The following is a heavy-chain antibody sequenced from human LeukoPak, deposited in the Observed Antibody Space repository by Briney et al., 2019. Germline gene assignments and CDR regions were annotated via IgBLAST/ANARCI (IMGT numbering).Heavy chain of an antibody. D-gene: IGHD3-10*01. CDR2: ISSSSSYT. CDR3: ARDYRKGSGSYPFDY. Sequence: KSGGSETLSCAASGFTFSDYYMSWIRQAPGKGLEWVSYISSSSSYTNYADSVKGRFTISRDNAKNSLYLHMNSLRAEDTAVYYCARDYRKGSGSYPFDYWGQGPLVIVTA. J-gene: IGHJ4*02. CDR1: GFTFSDYY. V-gene: IGHV3-11*05.